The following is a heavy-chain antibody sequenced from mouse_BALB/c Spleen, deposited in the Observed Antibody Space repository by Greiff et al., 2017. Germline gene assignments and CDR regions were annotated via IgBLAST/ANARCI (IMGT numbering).Heavy chain of an antibody. Sequence: QVQLKESGAELAKPGASVKMSCKASGYTFTSYWIHWVKQRPGQGLEWIGYINPSTGYTEYNQKFKDKATLTADKSSSTAYMQLSSLTSEDSAVYYCARWNYGNYGAMDYWGQGTSVTVSS. CDR1: GYTFTSYW. CDR2: INPSTGYT. J-gene: IGHJ4*01. CDR3: ARWNYGNYGAMDY. D-gene: IGHD2-1*01. V-gene: IGHV1-7*01.